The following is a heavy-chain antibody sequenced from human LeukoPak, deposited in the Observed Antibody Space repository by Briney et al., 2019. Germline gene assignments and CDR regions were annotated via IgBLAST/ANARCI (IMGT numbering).Heavy chain of an antibody. CDR2: INPNSGGT. J-gene: IGHJ6*03. CDR1: GYTFTSYY. Sequence: ASVKVSCKASGYTFTSYYMHWVRQAPGQGLEWMGWINPNSGGTNYAQKFQGRVTMTRDTSISTAYMELSRLRSDDTAVYYCAKVSSAYYYYMDVWGKGTTVTISS. V-gene: IGHV1-2*02. CDR3: AKVSSAYYYYMDV.